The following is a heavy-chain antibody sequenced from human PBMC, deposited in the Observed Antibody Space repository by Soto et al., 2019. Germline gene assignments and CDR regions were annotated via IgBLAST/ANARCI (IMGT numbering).Heavy chain of an antibody. CDR1: GFIFNNYW. CDR2: IEEDGSGK. J-gene: IGHJ1*01. V-gene: IGHV3-7*05. Sequence: DVQLVQSGGGLVQPGGSLRLSCEASGFIFNNYWMSWVRQAPGRGLEWVANIEEDGSGKYYADSVKGRFTISRDNTRKTVYLEMSTLRAEDTAVYYCVRVKFSFDWGQGTLVTVSA. CDR3: VRVKFSFD.